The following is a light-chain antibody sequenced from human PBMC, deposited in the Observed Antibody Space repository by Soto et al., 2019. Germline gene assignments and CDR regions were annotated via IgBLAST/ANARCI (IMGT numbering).Light chain of an antibody. Sequence: IQMTQSPSTLSASVGDRVTITCRASQSISSWLAWYQQKPGKAHKLLIYKAYTLKSGVQSRFSATVSGTEFSLTITSLQPEDFATYYCQQLFDSPITFGQGTRLEIK. CDR2: KAY. CDR1: QSISSW. J-gene: IGKJ5*01. V-gene: IGKV1-5*03. CDR3: QQLFDSPIT.